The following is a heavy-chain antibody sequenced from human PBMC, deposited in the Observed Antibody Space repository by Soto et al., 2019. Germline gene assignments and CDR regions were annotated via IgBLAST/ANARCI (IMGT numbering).Heavy chain of an antibody. CDR3: ARGWLQNYYYYYGMDV. CDR2: INHSGST. V-gene: IGHV4-34*01. D-gene: IGHD5-12*01. J-gene: IGHJ6*02. Sequence: SETLSLTCAVYGGSFSGYYWSWIRQPPGKGLEWIGEINHSGSTNYNPSLKSRVTISVDTSKNQFSLKLSSVTAADTAVYYCARGWLQNYYYYYGMDVWGQGTTVTVYS. CDR1: GGSFSGYY.